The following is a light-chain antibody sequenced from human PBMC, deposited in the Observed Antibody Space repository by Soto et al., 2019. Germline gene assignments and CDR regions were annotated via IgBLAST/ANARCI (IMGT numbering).Light chain of an antibody. CDR1: QSVSSY. J-gene: IGKJ3*01. V-gene: IGKV3-11*01. Sequence: EIVLTQSPATLSLSPGERATLSCRASQSVSSYLAWYQQKPGQAPRLLIYDASNRATGIPARFSGSGSGTDFTLIINSLEPEDFAVYYCQQRSNWLFTFGPGTKVDIK. CDR3: QQRSNWLFT. CDR2: DAS.